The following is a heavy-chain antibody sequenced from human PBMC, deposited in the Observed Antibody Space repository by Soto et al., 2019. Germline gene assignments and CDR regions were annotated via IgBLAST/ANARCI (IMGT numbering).Heavy chain of an antibody. CDR1: GFTVTSNG. D-gene: IGHD3-10*01. CDR2: ISPNGQGI. J-gene: IGHJ4*02. Sequence: EVKLLESGGGLVQPGGSLRLSCGVSGFTVTSNGVSWVRQAPGKGLEWVSAISPNGQGIWYADSVKGRFTISRDISRNTVFLEMDSLRAEATAVYYCAKDRKYPRDYFHYWGQGTLVTVSS. V-gene: IGHV3-23*01. CDR3: AKDRKYPRDYFHY.